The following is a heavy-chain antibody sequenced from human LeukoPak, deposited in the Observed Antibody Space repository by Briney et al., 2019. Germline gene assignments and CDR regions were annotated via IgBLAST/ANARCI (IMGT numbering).Heavy chain of an antibody. Sequence: GGSLRLSCAASGFSVSGNYVSWVRQAPGKGLEWVSVIYSGGNTYYADSVKGRFTISRDNSKNTLYLQVNSLRAEDTAVYSCARHFRVVRGVNYAGVVWFDPWGQGTLVTVSS. V-gene: IGHV3-53*01. CDR3: ARHFRVVRGVNYAGVVWFDP. CDR1: GFSVSGNY. J-gene: IGHJ5*02. CDR2: IYSGGNT. D-gene: IGHD3-10*01.